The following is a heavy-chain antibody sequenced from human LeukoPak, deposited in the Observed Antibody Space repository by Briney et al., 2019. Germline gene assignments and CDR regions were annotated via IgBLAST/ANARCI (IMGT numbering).Heavy chain of an antibody. V-gene: IGHV3-30*18. CDR2: ISYDGSNK. CDR1: GFTFSSYG. Sequence: PGGSLRLSCAASGFTFSSYGMHWVRQAPGKGLEWVAVISYDGSNKYYADPVKGRFTISRDNSKNTLYLQMNSLRAEDTAVYYCAKVTMVRGVTQSGDYWGQGTLVTVSS. J-gene: IGHJ4*02. CDR3: AKVTMVRGVTQSGDY. D-gene: IGHD3-10*01.